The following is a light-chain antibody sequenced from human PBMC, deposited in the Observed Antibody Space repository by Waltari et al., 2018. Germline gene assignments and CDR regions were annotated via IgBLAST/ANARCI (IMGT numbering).Light chain of an antibody. J-gene: IGLJ2*01. CDR3: SSYSSSSTLYVI. Sequence: QSALTQPASASGSPGQSIPIPCTGSSSDIGGYYYVSWYQQHPGNAPKLIISQANNRPSGVSSRFSGSKSGNTASLTISGLQAEDEAEYYCSSYSSSSTLYVIFGGGTKLTVL. CDR2: QAN. CDR1: SSDIGGYYY. V-gene: IGLV2-14*01.